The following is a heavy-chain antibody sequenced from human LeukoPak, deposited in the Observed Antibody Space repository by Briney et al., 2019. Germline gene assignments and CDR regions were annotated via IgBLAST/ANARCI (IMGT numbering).Heavy chain of an antibody. CDR3: VTTTYDFWGSFPQH. CDR1: GGSISSGGYS. D-gene: IGHD3-3*01. CDR2: IYHSGST. J-gene: IGHJ1*01. V-gene: IGHV4-30-2*01. Sequence: PSQTLSLTCAVSGGSISSGGYSWSWIRQPPGKGLEWIGYIYHSGSTYYNPSLKSRVTISVDRSKNQFSLKLSSVTAADTAVYYCVTTTYDFWGSFPQHWGQGTLVAVSS.